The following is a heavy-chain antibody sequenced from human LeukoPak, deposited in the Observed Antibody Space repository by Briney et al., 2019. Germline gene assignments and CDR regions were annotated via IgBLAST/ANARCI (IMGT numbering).Heavy chain of an antibody. J-gene: IGHJ4*02. D-gene: IGHD6-13*01. CDR2: IYYSGST. CDR3: GRETHIAAFDY. Sequence: SETLSLTCTVSGGSISSSSYYWGWIRQPPGKGLEWIGSIYYSGSTYYNPSLKSRVTISVDTSKNQFSLKLSSVTAADTAVYYCGRETHIAAFDYWGQGTLVTVSS. V-gene: IGHV4-39*02. CDR1: GGSISSSSYY.